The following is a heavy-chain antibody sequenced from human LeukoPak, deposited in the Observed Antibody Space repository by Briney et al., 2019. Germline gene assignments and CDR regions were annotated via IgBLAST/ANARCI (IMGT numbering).Heavy chain of an antibody. J-gene: IGHJ4*02. CDR2: ISSSSSYI. Sequence: GGSLRLSCAASGFTFSSYSMNWVRQAPGKGPEWVSSISSSSSYIYYADSVKGRFTISRDNAKNSLYLQMNSLRAEDTAVYYCARVLSPQSRVPAAMGYWGQGTLVTVTS. V-gene: IGHV3-21*01. D-gene: IGHD2-2*01. CDR1: GFTFSSYS. CDR3: ARVLSPQSRVPAAMGY.